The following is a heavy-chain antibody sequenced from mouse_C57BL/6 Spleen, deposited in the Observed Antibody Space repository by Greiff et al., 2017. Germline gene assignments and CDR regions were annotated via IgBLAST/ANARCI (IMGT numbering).Heavy chain of an antibody. CDR3: ARGDYEIAY. Sequence: QVQLQQSGPELVKPGASVKISCKASGYSFTSYYIHWVKQRPGQGLGWIGWIYPGSGNTKYNEKFKGKATLTADTSSSTAYMQLSSLTSEDSAVYYCARGDYEIAYWGQGTLVTVSA. CDR2: IYPGSGNT. V-gene: IGHV1-66*01. D-gene: IGHD2-4*01. CDR1: GYSFTSYY. J-gene: IGHJ3*01.